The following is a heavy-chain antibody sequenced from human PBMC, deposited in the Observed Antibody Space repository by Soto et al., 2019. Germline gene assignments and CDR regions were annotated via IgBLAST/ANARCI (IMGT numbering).Heavy chain of an antibody. V-gene: IGHV4-59*01. Sequence: PSETLSLTCVVSGGSLSSYYWSWIRQPPGKGLEWIGYIYYSGSTNYNPSLKSRVTISVDTSKNQFSLKLSSVTAADTAVYYCAHSSSTVDFDYWGQGTLVTVSS. CDR3: AHSSSTVDFDY. J-gene: IGHJ4*02. D-gene: IGHD6-13*01. CDR1: GGSLSSYY. CDR2: IYYSGST.